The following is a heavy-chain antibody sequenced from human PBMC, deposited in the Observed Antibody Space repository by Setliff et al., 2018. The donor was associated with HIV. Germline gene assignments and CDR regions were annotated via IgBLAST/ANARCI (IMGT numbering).Heavy chain of an antibody. CDR3: ATGGRNTRRYYYYMDV. Sequence: SVKVSCKASGVTISSYAISWVRQAPGQGLEWMGGIIPVFGITNYAQKFQGRVTITADESTSTAYMELSGLRSEDTAVYYCATGGRNTRRYYYYMDVWGKGTMVT. CDR2: IIPVFGIT. D-gene: IGHD3-3*01. CDR1: GVTISSYA. J-gene: IGHJ6*03. V-gene: IGHV1-69*13.